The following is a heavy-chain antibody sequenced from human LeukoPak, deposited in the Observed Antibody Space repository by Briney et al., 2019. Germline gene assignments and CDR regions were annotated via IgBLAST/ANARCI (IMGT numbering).Heavy chain of an antibody. D-gene: IGHD2-2*01. Sequence: GGSLRLSCAASGLTFSSYAMSWVRQAPGKGLEWVSAISGSGGSTYYADSVKGRFTISRDNSKNTLYLQMNSLRAEDTAVYYCAKARVYQLLLFDYWGQGTLVTVSS. CDR2: ISGSGGST. CDR1: GLTFSSYA. V-gene: IGHV3-23*01. CDR3: AKARVYQLLLFDY. J-gene: IGHJ4*02.